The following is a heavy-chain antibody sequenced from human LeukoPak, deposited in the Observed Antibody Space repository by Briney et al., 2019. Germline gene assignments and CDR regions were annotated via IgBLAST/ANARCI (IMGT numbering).Heavy chain of an antibody. CDR3: GGGSGYPLQH. CDR1: VYTFTGYY. V-gene: IGHV1-46*01. Sequence: ASVKVSCKTSVYTFTGYYMHWVRQAPGEGLEWMGIINPSGGSTSYAQKFQGRVTMTRDTSTSTVYMDLSSLRSEDTAVYYCGGGSGYPLQHWGQGTLVTVSS. D-gene: IGHD3-22*01. J-gene: IGHJ1*01. CDR2: INPSGGST.